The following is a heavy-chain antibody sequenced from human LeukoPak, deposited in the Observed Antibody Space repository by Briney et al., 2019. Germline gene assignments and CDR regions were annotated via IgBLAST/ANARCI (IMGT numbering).Heavy chain of an antibody. Sequence: PGGSLRLSCAASGFIFSNQWMHWVRQAPGKGLVWVSRSKADGSSTTYADSVKGRFTISRDNAKDTLYLQMNSLTAEDTAVYYCARGDYGDYPDYYYYGMDVWGQGTTVTVSS. V-gene: IGHV3-74*01. CDR2: SKADGSST. J-gene: IGHJ6*02. D-gene: IGHD4-17*01. CDR1: GFIFSNQW. CDR3: ARGDYGDYPDYYYYGMDV.